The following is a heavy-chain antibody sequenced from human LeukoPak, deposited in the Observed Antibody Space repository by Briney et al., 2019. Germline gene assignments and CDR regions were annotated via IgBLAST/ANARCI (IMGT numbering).Heavy chain of an antibody. J-gene: IGHJ4*02. CDR1: GGSISSYY. Sequence: PSETLSLTCTVSGGSISSYYWGWIRQPPGKGLEWIGSIYYSGSTYYNPSLKSRVTISVDTSKNQFSLKLSSVTAADTAVYYCARPASSSWKYYFDYWGQGTLVTVSS. V-gene: IGHV4-39*01. CDR3: ARPASSSWKYYFDY. D-gene: IGHD6-13*01. CDR2: IYYSGST.